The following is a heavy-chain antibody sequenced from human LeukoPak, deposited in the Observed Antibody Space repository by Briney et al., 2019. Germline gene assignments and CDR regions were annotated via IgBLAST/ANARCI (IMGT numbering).Heavy chain of an antibody. CDR3: AREGHIVVVPAASYAWFDP. CDR1: GGSFSGYY. V-gene: IGHV4-34*01. Sequence: PSETLSLTCAVYGGSFSGYYWSWIRQPPGKGLEWIGEINHSGSTYYNPSLKSRVTISVDTSKNQFSLKLSSVTAADTAVYYCAREGHIVVVPAASYAWFDPWGQGTLVTVSS. CDR2: INHSGST. D-gene: IGHD2-2*01. J-gene: IGHJ5*02.